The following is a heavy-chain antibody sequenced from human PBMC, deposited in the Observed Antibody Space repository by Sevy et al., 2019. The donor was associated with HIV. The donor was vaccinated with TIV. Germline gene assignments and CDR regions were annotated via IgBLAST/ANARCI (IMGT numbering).Heavy chain of an antibody. CDR2: MSYSGNS. CDR1: GGSINNKAYY. V-gene: IGHV4-39*01. J-gene: IGHJ1*01. CDR3: ARRLAAAGGGNEYFQP. D-gene: IGHD6-13*01. Sequence: SETLSLTCTVSGGSINNKAYYWAWIRQPPGKGLEWIGSMSYSGNSYYNPSLNCRLTISLDTSKNQFSLRLTFVTAADTAVYYCARRLAAAGGGNEYFQPWGQGTLVTVSS.